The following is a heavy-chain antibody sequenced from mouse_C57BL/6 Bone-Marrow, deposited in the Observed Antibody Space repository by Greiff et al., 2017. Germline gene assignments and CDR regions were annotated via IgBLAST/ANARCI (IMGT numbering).Heavy chain of an antibody. J-gene: IGHJ3*01. CDR1: GFNIKNTY. CDR2: IDPANGNT. V-gene: IGHV14-3*01. Sequence: VQLQQSVAELVRPGASVKLSCTASGFNIKNTYMPWVKQRPEQGLEWIGRIDPANGNTKYAPKFQGQATITADTSSNTAYLQLSSLTSEDTAIYYCATPYDYDVAYWGQGTLVTVSA. D-gene: IGHD2-4*01. CDR3: ATPYDYDVAY.